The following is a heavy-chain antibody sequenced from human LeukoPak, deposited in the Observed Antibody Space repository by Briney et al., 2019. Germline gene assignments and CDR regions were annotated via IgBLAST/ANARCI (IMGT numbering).Heavy chain of an antibody. Sequence: GGSLRLSCAASGFTFSSYAMHWVRQAPGKGLEYVSAISSNGGSTYYANSVKGRFTVSRDNSKNTLYLQMGSLRAEDMAVYYCARRDNWNDRGLEYWGQGTLVTVSS. CDR1: GFTFSSYA. J-gene: IGHJ4*02. CDR3: ARRDNWNDRGLEY. CDR2: ISSNGGST. D-gene: IGHD1-1*01. V-gene: IGHV3-64*01.